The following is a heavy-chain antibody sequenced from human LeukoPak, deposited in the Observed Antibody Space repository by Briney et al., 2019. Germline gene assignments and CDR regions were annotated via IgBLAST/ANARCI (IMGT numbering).Heavy chain of an antibody. Sequence: SETLSPTCTVSGGSISSPYWSWIRQPPGKGLEWIGYIFYTGITSYNPSLKSRVTMSVDTSKNQFSLKLSSVTAADTAVYYCARAKQTDVGTLWFDPWGRGTLVFVSS. CDR1: GGSISSPY. J-gene: IGHJ5*02. V-gene: IGHV4-59*08. CDR2: IFYTGIT. CDR3: ARAKQTDVGTLWFDP. D-gene: IGHD6-13*01.